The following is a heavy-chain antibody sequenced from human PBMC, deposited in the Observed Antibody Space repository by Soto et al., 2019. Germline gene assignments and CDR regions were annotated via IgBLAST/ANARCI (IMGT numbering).Heavy chain of an antibody. CDR1: GFTFGNYG. V-gene: IGHV3-30*03. D-gene: IGHD3-10*02. J-gene: IGHJ4*02. CDR2: ILYDGSDK. CDR3: TIVRVADSALDH. Sequence: GGSLRLSCAASGFTFGNYGMHWVRQPPGKGLEWMSSILYDGSDKYYADSVKGRFTISRDNSKNTLFLHMSNLRAEDTAMYYCTIVRVADSALDHWGQGTLVTVSS.